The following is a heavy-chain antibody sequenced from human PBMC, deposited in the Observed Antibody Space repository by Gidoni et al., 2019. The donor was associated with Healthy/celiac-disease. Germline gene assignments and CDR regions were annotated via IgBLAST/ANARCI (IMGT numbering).Heavy chain of an antibody. J-gene: IGHJ2*01. CDR2: ISGSGGST. Sequence: EGQRLESGGGLVQPGGSLRLSGAAEGCTFSSYAMSWVRQAPGKGLEWVSAISGSGGSTYYADSVKGRFTISRDNSKNTLYLQMNSLRAEDTAVYYCAKDLSIYDFFLWGRGTLVTVSS. D-gene: IGHD3-3*01. V-gene: IGHV3-23*01. CDR3: AKDLSIYDFFL. CDR1: GCTFSSYA.